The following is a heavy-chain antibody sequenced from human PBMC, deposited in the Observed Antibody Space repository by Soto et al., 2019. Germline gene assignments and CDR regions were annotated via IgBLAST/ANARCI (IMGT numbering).Heavy chain of an antibody. Sequence: ASVKVSCKASGYTFTSYYMHWVRQAPGQGLEWMGIINPSGGSTSYTQKFQGQVTISADKSISTAYLQWSSLKASDTAMYYCARLIAAAGTDYYGMDVWGQGTTVTVSS. D-gene: IGHD6-13*01. J-gene: IGHJ6*02. CDR3: ARLIAAAGTDYYGMDV. CDR2: INPSGGST. V-gene: IGHV1-46*01. CDR1: GYTFTSYY.